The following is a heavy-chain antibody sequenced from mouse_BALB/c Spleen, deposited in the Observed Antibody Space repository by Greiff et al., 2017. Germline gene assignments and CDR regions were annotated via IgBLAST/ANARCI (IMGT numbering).Heavy chain of an antibody. CDR3: ARGRYDYDDAMDY. CDR1: GYSITSGYY. CDR2: ISYDGSN. Sequence: EVKLQESGPGLVKPSQSLSLTCSVTGYSITSGYYWNWIRQFPGNKLEWMGYISYDGSNNYNPSLKNRISITRDTSKNQFFLKLNSVTTEDTATYYCARGRYDYDDAMDYWGQGTSVTVSS. D-gene: IGHD2-4*01. V-gene: IGHV3-6*02. J-gene: IGHJ4*01.